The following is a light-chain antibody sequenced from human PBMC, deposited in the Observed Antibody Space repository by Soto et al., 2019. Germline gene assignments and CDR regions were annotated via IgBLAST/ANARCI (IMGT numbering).Light chain of an antibody. J-gene: IGKJ1*01. CDR1: QSVFSS. CDR2: GVA. CDR3: QQYHNWPA. Sequence: EIVMTQSPATLSVSPGEGATLSCRASQSVFSSLAWYQQKPGQAPRLLIYGVATRATGIPARFSGSGSGTEFTLTISSLQSEDFAVYYCQQYHNWPAFGQGTKVEIK. V-gene: IGKV3-15*01.